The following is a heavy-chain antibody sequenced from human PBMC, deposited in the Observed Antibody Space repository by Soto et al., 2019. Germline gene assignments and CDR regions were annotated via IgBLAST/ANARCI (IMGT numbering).Heavy chain of an antibody. CDR3: AKGGAIVAAGTRVYLYNAMDV. V-gene: IGHV1-2*02. J-gene: IGHJ6*02. Sequence: QVQLVQSGTEVKRPGDSVKVSCKASGYTFTGYYVHWVRQAPGQGLEGMGWINPNSGDTYLAQRLQGRVTLNRDTSIGTAYMELRGLTSDDTAAYYCAKGGAIVAAGTRVYLYNAMDVWGQGTTVTVSS. D-gene: IGHD1-26*01. CDR2: INPNSGDT. CDR1: GYTFTGYY.